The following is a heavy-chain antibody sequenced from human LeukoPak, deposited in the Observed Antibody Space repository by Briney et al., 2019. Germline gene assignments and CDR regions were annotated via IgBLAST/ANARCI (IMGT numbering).Heavy chain of an antibody. CDR2: FDPEDGET. V-gene: IGHV1-24*01. D-gene: IGHD2-21*01. Sequence: ASVKVSCKVSGYTLTELSMHWVRQAPGKGLEWMGGFDPEDGETIYAQKFQGRVTMTEDTSTDTAYMELSSLRAEDTAVYYCIRYTGGGVNAFDVWGQGTMVTVSS. CDR3: IRYTGGGVNAFDV. CDR1: GYTLTELS. J-gene: IGHJ3*01.